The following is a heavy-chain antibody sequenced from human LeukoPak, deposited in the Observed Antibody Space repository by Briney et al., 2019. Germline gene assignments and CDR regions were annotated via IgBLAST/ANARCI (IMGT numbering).Heavy chain of an antibody. CDR2: IKQDGSEK. Sequence: GGSLRLSCAASGFTFSSYWMSWVRQAPGKGLERVANIKQDGSEKYYVDSVKGRFTISRDNAKNSLYLQMNSLRAEDTAVYYCARDHYYGSGSYNYWGQGTLVTVSS. J-gene: IGHJ4*02. CDR3: ARDHYYGSGSYNY. D-gene: IGHD3-10*01. CDR1: GFTFSSYW. V-gene: IGHV3-7*01.